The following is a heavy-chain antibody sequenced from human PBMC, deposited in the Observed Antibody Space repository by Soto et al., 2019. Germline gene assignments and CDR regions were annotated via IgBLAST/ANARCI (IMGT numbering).Heavy chain of an antibody. J-gene: IGHJ4*02. V-gene: IGHV4-31*03. CDR2: IYYSGST. Sequence: QVQLQESGPGLVKPSQTLSLTCTVSGGSISSGGYYWSWIRQHPGKGLEWNGYIYYSGSTYYNPSLRSRVTRSVDTSKNQFSLKQSSLTAADTAVYYCARESSGSGRNYYFDYLGQGTLVTVSS. CDR3: ARESSGSGRNYYFDY. CDR1: GGSISSGGYY. D-gene: IGHD3-10*01.